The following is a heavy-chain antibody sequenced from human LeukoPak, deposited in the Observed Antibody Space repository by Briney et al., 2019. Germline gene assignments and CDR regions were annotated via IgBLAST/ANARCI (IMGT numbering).Heavy chain of an antibody. J-gene: IGHJ1*01. V-gene: IGHV3-21*01. Sequence: GGSLRLSCAASGFTFSSYSMNWVRQDPGKALEGASSISSSSSYIYYADSVKGRFTISRDNAKNSLYLQMNSLISEDTAVYYCARDYGDSSGYNDXXXXXXLXXXSSASTKGPSHW. CDR1: GFTFSSYS. CDR2: ISSSSSYI. CDR3: ARDYGDSSGYNDXXXXXXLXXXSSASTKGPSH. D-gene: IGHD3-22*01.